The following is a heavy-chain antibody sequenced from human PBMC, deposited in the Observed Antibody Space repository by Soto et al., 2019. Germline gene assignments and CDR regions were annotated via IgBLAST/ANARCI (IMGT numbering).Heavy chain of an antibody. CDR3: ARDSHYYGSGSPKEYYFDY. J-gene: IGHJ4*02. CDR2: IIPILGIA. D-gene: IGHD3-10*01. CDR1: GGTFSSYT. Sequence: SVKVSCKASGGTFSSYTISWVRQAPGQGLEWMGRIIPILGIANYAQKFQGRVTITADKSTSTAYMELSSLRSEDTAVYYCARDSHYYGSGSPKEYYFDYWGQGTLDTVSS. V-gene: IGHV1-69*04.